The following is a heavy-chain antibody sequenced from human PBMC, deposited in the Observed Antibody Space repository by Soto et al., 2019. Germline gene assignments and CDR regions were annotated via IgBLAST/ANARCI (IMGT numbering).Heavy chain of an antibody. CDR1: GFTFSSYA. Sequence: EVQLLESGGGLVQPGGSLRLSCAASGFTFSSYAMSWVRQAPGKGLEWVSAISGGGGSTYYADSVQGRFTNSRDNSKKTLYLKMNSLRAEDTAVYFCAKEGGGFGMATPGYYDYWGQGTLVTVSS. V-gene: IGHV3-23*01. CDR3: AKEGGGFGMATPGYYDY. CDR2: ISGGGGST. D-gene: IGHD3-3*01. J-gene: IGHJ4*02.